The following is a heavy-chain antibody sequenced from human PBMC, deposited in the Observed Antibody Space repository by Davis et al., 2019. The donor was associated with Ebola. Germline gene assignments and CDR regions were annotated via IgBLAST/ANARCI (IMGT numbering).Heavy chain of an antibody. CDR1: GYTFTSYD. CDR2: MNPNSGNT. Sequence: ASVKVSCKASGYTFTSYDINWVRQATGQGLEWMGWMNPNSGNTGYAQKFQGRVTMTRNTSISTAYMELSSLRSEDTAVYYCARGPPEYYGSGSYYRKNWFDPWGQGTLVTVSS. V-gene: IGHV1-8*01. J-gene: IGHJ5*02. CDR3: ARGPPEYYGSGSYYRKNWFDP. D-gene: IGHD3-10*01.